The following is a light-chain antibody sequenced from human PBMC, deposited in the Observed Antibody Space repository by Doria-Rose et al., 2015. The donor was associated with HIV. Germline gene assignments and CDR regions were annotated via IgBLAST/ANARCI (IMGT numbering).Light chain of an antibody. V-gene: IGKV3-20*01. CDR3: HQYGTSWT. Sequence: IVLTQSPGTLSLSPGERATLSCRASQSFGSTYLAWYQQTPGQAPSLLIYDGSTRATGIPDRFSASGSGTDFTLTINRLEPEDFALYYCHQYGTSWTFGQGTKVEI. CDR2: DGS. J-gene: IGKJ1*01. CDR1: QSFGSTY.